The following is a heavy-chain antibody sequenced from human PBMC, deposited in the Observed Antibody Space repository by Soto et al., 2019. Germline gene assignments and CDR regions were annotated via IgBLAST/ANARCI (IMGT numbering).Heavy chain of an antibody. V-gene: IGHV3-74*01. Sequence: EVQLVDSGGDLVQRGGSLRLSCAASGFPFSSYWMHWVRHTPGKRLDWVAGISGGGVTTYYADSVTGRFTVSRDNAKNASFLQISGPRAEDTAVYYCVREYYGLLTSYYTDYWGQGTLVSVSS. CDR2: ISGGGVTT. CDR1: GFPFSSYW. D-gene: IGHD3-9*01. CDR3: VREYYGLLTSYYTDY. J-gene: IGHJ4*02.